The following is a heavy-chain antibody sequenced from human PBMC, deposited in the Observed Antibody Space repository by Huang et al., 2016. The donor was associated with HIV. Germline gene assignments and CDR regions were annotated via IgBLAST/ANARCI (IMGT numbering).Heavy chain of an antibody. Sequence: QVQLVQSRAEVKKPGASVKVSCKVSEYTLTEFSIHWVRQPPGKGLEWMGGFAPEIGETIYAQKFQGRVTMTEDTSTETAFMELSGLRPEDTAVYYCATGFDVFFDFWGQGTLVTVSS. J-gene: IGHJ4*02. CDR2: FAPEIGET. D-gene: IGHD3-9*01. CDR1: EYTLTEFS. V-gene: IGHV1-24*01. CDR3: ATGFDVFFDF.